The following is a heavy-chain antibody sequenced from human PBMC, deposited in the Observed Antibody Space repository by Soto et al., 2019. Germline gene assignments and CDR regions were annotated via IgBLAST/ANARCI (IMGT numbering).Heavy chain of an antibody. Sequence: EVQLVESGGGLVKPGGSLRLSCAASGFTFSNAWMSWVRQAPGKGLEWVGLIKRKTDAGTTDYAAPVKGRFTISRDDSKNTLFLKMNSLKTEDTAVYYCTTLSSGSPLYWGQGTLVTVSS. CDR2: IKRKTDAGTT. D-gene: IGHD3-22*01. V-gene: IGHV3-15*01. J-gene: IGHJ4*02. CDR1: GFTFSNAW. CDR3: TTLSSGSPLY.